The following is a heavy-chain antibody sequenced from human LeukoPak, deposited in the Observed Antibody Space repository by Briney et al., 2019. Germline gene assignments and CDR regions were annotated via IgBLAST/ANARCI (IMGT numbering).Heavy chain of an antibody. J-gene: IGHJ4*02. CDR3: ARDRGQRYLYY. D-gene: IGHD3-10*01. CDR1: GASVNSGGYY. V-gene: IGHV4-61*08. Sequence: KPSETLSLTCNVSGASVNSGGYYWTWIRQPPGKGLEWIGHIDYSGGTNYNPSLKSRVTISRDTSKNQFSLKLTSVTAADTAVYYCARDRGQRYLYYWGQGTLVTVSS. CDR2: IDYSGGT.